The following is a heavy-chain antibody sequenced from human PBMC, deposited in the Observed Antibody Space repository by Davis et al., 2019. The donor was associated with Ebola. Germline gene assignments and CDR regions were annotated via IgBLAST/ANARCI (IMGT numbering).Heavy chain of an antibody. Sequence: GESLKISCAASGFSFSSYAMTWARQVPGKGLVWVSRIKTDGSLIGYGDSVQGRFIISRDNAKNTVYLQMNDLRAEDTAVYYCAREGRVFALDYWGQGALVTVSS. J-gene: IGHJ4*02. CDR1: GFSFSSYA. V-gene: IGHV3-74*01. CDR2: IKTDGSLI. CDR3: AREGRVFALDY. D-gene: IGHD3-3*01.